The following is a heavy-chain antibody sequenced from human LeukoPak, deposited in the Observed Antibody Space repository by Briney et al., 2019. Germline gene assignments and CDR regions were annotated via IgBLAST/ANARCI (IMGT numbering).Heavy chain of an antibody. CDR3: ARESSPKLEEAYFDY. V-gene: IGHV4-38-2*02. D-gene: IGHD6-13*01. CDR1: GYSISSGYY. CDR2: IYHSGST. Sequence: SETLSLTCTVSGYSISSGYYWGWIRQPPGKGLEWIGSIYHSGSTYYNPSLKSRVTISVDTSKNQFSLKLSSVTAADTAVYYCARESSPKLEEAYFDYWGQGTLVTVSS. J-gene: IGHJ4*02.